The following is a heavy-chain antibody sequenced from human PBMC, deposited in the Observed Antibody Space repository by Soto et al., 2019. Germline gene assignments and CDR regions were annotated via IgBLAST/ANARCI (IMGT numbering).Heavy chain of an antibody. Sequence: PGGSLRLSCAACGFTFSNYCIHWVRQAPGEGLEWMAVIGKDGTNRAHADSVKGRFTISRDNSRNMLYLQMNRLGADDTAMYYCARDDDIADKGLDFSGQRTLVTFCS. CDR1: GFTFSNYC. D-gene: IGHD2-15*01. CDR3: ARDDDIADKGLDF. J-gene: IGHJ4*02. V-gene: IGHV3-33*01. CDR2: IGKDGTNR.